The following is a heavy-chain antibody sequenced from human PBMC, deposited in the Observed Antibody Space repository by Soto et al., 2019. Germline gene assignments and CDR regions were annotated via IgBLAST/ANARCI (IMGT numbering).Heavy chain of an antibody. Sequence: ASVKVSCKASGGTFSSYAVSWVRQAPGQGLEWMGGIIPIFGTANYAQKFQGRVTITADESTSTAYMELSSLRSEDTAVYYCARGDYYGSGSIPFDPWGQGTLVTVSS. D-gene: IGHD3-10*01. CDR2: IIPIFGTA. CDR3: ARGDYYGSGSIPFDP. J-gene: IGHJ5*02. V-gene: IGHV1-69*13. CDR1: GGTFSSYA.